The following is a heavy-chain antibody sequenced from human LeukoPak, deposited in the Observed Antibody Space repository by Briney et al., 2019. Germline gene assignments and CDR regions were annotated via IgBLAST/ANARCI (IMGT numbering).Heavy chain of an antibody. V-gene: IGHV3-49*03. CDR3: TRDRYCSGGSCYSGDY. CDR2: IRSTPYGGTT. J-gene: IGHJ4*02. Sequence: PGGSLRLSCAASGFAFSFYAMSWLRQPPGKGLEWVGFIRSTPYGGTTEYAASVKGRFTISRDDSKSIAYLQMNSLKTEDTAVYYCTRDRYCSGGSCYSGDYWGQGTLVTVSS. D-gene: IGHD2-15*01. CDR1: GFAFSFYA.